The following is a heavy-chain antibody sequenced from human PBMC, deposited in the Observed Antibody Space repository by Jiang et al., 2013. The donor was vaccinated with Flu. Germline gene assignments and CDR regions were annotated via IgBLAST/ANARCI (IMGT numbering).Heavy chain of an antibody. CDR1: GGSISSGSYY. CDR2: IYTSGST. Sequence: GLVKPSQTLSLTCTVSGGSISSGSYYWSWIRQPAGKGLEWIGRIYTSGSTNYNPSLKSRVTISVDTSKNQFSLKLSSVTAADTAVYYCARERTGEEDYWGQGTLVTVSS. D-gene: IGHD7-27*01. CDR3: ARERTGEEDY. V-gene: IGHV4-61*02. J-gene: IGHJ4*02.